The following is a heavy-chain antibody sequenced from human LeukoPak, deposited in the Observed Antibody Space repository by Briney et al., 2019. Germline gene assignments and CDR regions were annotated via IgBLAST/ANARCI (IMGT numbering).Heavy chain of an antibody. CDR3: AKEGRGVFDI. Sequence: GGSLRLSCAASGFTFSRSGMHWVRQAPGKGLEWVTFIGYDGSKIYYADSVKGRFTISRDNSKNTLYLQMNSLRAEDTAVYYCAKEGRGVFDIWGQGTMVTVSA. CDR2: IGYDGSKI. D-gene: IGHD1-26*01. J-gene: IGHJ3*02. V-gene: IGHV3-30*02. CDR1: GFTFSRSG.